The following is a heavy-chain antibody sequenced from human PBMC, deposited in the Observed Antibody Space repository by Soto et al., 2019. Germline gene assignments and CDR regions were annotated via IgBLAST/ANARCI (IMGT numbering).Heavy chain of an antibody. J-gene: IGHJ4*02. V-gene: IGHV4-39*01. CDR1: GGSISSSSYY. Sequence: QLQLQESGPGLVKPSETLSLTCTVSGGSISSSSYYWGWIRQPPGKGLEWIGSIYYSGSTCYNPSLKSRVTISVDTYKNQFSLKLSSVTAADTAVYYCARLYYDSSGYHELYYFDYWGQGTLVTVSS. D-gene: IGHD3-22*01. CDR3: ARLYYDSSGYHELYYFDY. CDR2: IYYSGST.